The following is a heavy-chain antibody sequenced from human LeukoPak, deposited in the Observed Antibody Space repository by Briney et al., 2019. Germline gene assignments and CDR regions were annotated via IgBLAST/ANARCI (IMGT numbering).Heavy chain of an antibody. V-gene: IGHV3-23*01. CDR2: ISGSGGSI. D-gene: IGHD6-13*01. J-gene: IGHJ4*02. Sequence: PGGSLRLSCATSGFIFSTYALSWVRQAPGKGLEWASSISGSGGSIYHADSVKGRFTISRDSSKNTLYLQMNSLRAEDTAIYYCARVIRAAPGKGYFDYWGQGTLVTVSS. CDR1: GFIFSTYA. CDR3: ARVIRAAPGKGYFDY.